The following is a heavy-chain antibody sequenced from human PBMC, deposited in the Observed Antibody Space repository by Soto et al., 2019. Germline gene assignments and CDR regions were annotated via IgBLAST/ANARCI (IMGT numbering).Heavy chain of an antibody. D-gene: IGHD3-10*01. CDR1: GGTFSSYT. V-gene: IGHV1-69*02. Sequence: SVKVSCKASGGTFSSYTISWVRQAPGQGLEWMGRIIPILGIANYAQKFQGRVTITADKSTSTAYMELSSLRSEDTAVYYCATPPPNYYGSGSYYFDYWGQGTLVTVSS. J-gene: IGHJ4*02. CDR3: ATPPPNYYGSGSYYFDY. CDR2: IIPILGIA.